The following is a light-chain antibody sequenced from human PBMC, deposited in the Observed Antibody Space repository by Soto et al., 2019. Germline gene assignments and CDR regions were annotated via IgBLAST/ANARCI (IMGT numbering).Light chain of an antibody. CDR2: YNN. CDR1: SSNIGSNA. Sequence: QSVLTQPPSASGTPGQGVAISCSGSSSNIGSNAVNWYQQLPGTAPKLLMFYNNQRPSAVPDRFSGSKSGTSASLAISGLQSEDEAEYYCAAWDDSLNGPVVFGGGTKLTVL. J-gene: IGLJ2*01. V-gene: IGLV1-44*01. CDR3: AAWDDSLNGPVV.